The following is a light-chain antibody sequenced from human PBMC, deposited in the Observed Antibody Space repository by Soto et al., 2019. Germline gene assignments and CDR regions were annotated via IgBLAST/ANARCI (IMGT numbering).Light chain of an antibody. V-gene: IGKV4-1*01. J-gene: IGKJ4*01. Sequence: DIVMTQSPDSLAVSLGERATINCKSSQSVLYSSNNKNYLAWYQQKPGQPPKLLIYWASTRESGFPDRFSGSGSGIDFTLTISSLQAEDVAVYYCQQYYSTPLTFGGGTKVEIK. CDR3: QQYYSTPLT. CDR2: WAS. CDR1: QSVLYSSNNKNY.